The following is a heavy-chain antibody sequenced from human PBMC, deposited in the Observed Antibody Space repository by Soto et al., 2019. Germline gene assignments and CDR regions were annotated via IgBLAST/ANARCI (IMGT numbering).Heavy chain of an antibody. CDR3: ARDKPTGLSDY. J-gene: IGHJ4*02. D-gene: IGHD2-8*02. V-gene: IGHV4-34*01. CDR1: GGSFSGYY. Sequence: SETLSLTCAVYGGSFSGYYWTWIRQPPGTGLEWIGEINHSGSTNYNPSLKSRVTISVDTSKNQFSLKLTSVTAADTAVYYCARDKPTGLSDYWGQGPLVTVSS. CDR2: INHSGST.